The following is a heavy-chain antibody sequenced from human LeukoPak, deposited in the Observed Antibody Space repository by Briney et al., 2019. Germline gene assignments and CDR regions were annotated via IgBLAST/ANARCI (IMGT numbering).Heavy chain of an antibody. D-gene: IGHD3-22*01. CDR2: IIPIFGTA. Sequence: SVKVSCKAPGGTFSSYAISWVRQAPGQGLEWMGGIIPIFGTANYAQKFQGRVTITTDESTSTAYMELSSLRSEDTAVYYCARGDYYYDSSGYYTEYFQHWGQGTLVTVSS. V-gene: IGHV1-69*05. CDR1: GGTFSSYA. CDR3: ARGDYYYDSSGYYTEYFQH. J-gene: IGHJ1*01.